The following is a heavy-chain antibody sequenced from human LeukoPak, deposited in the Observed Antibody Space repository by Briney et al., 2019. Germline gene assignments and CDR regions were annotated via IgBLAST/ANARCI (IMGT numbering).Heavy chain of an antibody. J-gene: IGHJ4*02. CDR2: ITANSGGT. V-gene: IGHV1-2*02. CDR3: AREDSSGYDY. CDR1: GYTFTGYY. Sequence: ASVKVSCKASGYTFTGYYMHWVRQAPGQGLEWMGWITANSGGTNYAQNFQGRVTMTGDTSISTAYMEVSRLRSDDAAVYYCAREDSSGYDYWGQGTLVTVST. D-gene: IGHD3-22*01.